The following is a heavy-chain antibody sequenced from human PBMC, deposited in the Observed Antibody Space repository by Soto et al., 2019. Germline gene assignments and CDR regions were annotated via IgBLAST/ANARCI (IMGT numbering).Heavy chain of an antibody. CDR2: ISGSGGST. J-gene: IGHJ6*02. CDR3: ATGGGLYYDDGVVV. V-gene: IGHV3-23*01. CDR1: GFTFSSYA. Sequence: EVQLLESGGGLVQPGGSLRLSCAASGFTFSSYAMSWVRQAPGKGLEWVSAISGSGGSTYYADSVKGRFTISRDNSKNTLYLHRDGLRVDDTAVYYCATGGGLYYDDGVVVWGPGTTGTVSS. D-gene: IGHD3-16*01.